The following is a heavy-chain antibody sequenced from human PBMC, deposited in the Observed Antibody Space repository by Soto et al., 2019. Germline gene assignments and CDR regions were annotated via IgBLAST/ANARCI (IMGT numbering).Heavy chain of an antibody. CDR3: AKDWPGTSSVTSDY. Sequence: DVYLLESGGTLVQPGGSLRLSCAASGFDFSSYAMTWVRQAPGKGLEWVSGITYTGDTTYYEDSVKGRFTISRDNYRNTLYLQMNSLRADDTAMYFCAKDWPGTSSVTSDYWGQGTLVTVSS. D-gene: IGHD4-17*01. V-gene: IGHV3-23*01. CDR2: ITYTGDTT. CDR1: GFDFSSYA. J-gene: IGHJ4*02.